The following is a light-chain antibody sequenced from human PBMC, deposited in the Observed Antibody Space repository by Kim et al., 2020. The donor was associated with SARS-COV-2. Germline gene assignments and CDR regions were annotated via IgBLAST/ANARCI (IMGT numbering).Light chain of an antibody. CDR1: QSISTD. J-gene: IGKJ2*01. CDR3: QQRNTWPRT. CDR2: DAS. Sequence: TVLTQSPATLSLSPGEGATLSCRASQSISTDLAWYQQKPGRAPRLVIFDASNRASGIPARFSGSGSGTDFTLTISSLEPEDFAVYFCQQRNTWPRTFGEGTKLEI. V-gene: IGKV3-11*01.